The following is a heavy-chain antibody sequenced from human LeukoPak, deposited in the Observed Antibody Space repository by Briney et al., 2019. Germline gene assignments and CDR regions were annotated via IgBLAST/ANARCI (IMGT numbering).Heavy chain of an antibody. CDR1: GAFINANEW. CDR3: TRIEGGCSTTTCQFDP. V-gene: IGHV4-4*02. J-gene: IGHJ5*02. Sequence: SETLSLTCTISGAFINANEWYNWVRQSPGRRLEWIGEMHLDGRTNYNPSLKSRVSISLDKSNNRFFLTLTSVTAADTAIYYCTRIEGGCSTTTCQFDPWGQGTLVTVSS. CDR2: MHLDGRT. D-gene: IGHD3-16*01.